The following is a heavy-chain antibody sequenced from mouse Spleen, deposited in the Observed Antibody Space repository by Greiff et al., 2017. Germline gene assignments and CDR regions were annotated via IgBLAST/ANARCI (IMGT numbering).Heavy chain of an antibody. V-gene: IGHV2-6*03. D-gene: IGHD2-1*01. J-gene: IGHJ3*01. CDR1: GFSLTSYG. Sequence: QVQLKETGPGLVAPSQSLSITCTVSGFSLTSYGVHWVRQPPGKGLEWLVVIWSDGSTNYNSALKSRLSISKDNSKSQVFLKMNSLQTDDTAMYYCARRDGNYGGFAYWGQGTLVTVSA. CDR2: IWSDGST. CDR3: ARRDGNYGGFAY.